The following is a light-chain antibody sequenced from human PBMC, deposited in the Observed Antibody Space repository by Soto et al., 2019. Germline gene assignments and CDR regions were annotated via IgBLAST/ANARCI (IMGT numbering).Light chain of an antibody. J-gene: IGLJ2*01. CDR1: SGSIANNY. CDR2: ENN. V-gene: IGLV6-57*04. Sequence: NFMLTQPHSVSESPGKTLSISCNRSSGSIANNYVQWYQQRPGSAPTTVIYENNQRLSGVPDRFSGSTDGSSNSASLTISGLQTEDEADYYCQSYDSDFVVFGGGTKVTVL. CDR3: QSYDSDFVV.